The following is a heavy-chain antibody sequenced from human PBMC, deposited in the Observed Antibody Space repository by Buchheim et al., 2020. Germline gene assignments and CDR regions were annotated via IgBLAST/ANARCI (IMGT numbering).Heavy chain of an antibody. CDR2: ISGSGATT. J-gene: IGHJ4*02. D-gene: IGHD4-11*01. V-gene: IGHV3-23*04. Sequence: EVQLVDSGGGLVQPGESLRLSCAASGFSFSGYAMSWVRQAPGKGLEWVSSISGSGATTFNADSVKGQFTISRDNSKNMLYLQMNSLRAEDTAVYFCAKGSRGYTNYYFDYWGQGTL. CDR1: GFSFSGYA. CDR3: AKGSRGYTNYYFDY.